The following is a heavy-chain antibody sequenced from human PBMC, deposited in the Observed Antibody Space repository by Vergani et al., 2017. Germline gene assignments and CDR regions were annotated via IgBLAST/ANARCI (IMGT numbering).Heavy chain of an antibody. CDR3: ARERGAYSNYLPNYYYYYYMDV. CDR2: ISWNSGSI. V-gene: IGHV3-9*01. J-gene: IGHJ6*03. Sequence: EVQLLESGGGLVQPGRSLRLSCTASGFTFGDYAMSWFRQAPGKGLEWVSGISWNSGSIGYADSVKGRFTISRDNAKNSLYLQMNSLRAEDTAVYYCARERGAYSNYLPNYYYYYYMDVWGKGTTVTVSS. D-gene: IGHD4-11*01. CDR1: GFTFGDYA.